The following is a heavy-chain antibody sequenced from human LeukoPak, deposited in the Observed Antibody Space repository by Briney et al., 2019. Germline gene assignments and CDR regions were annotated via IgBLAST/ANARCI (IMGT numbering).Heavy chain of an antibody. CDR3: ARTYGSGSYSPILI. Sequence: VASVKVSCKASGDTFSSYAILWVRQAPGQGLEWMGRIVPTVKIANYAQKFQGRVTITADKSTSTAYMELSSLRSEDTAVYYCARTYGSGSYSPILIWGQGTLVTVSS. CDR1: GDTFSSYA. J-gene: IGHJ4*02. CDR2: IVPTVKIA. V-gene: IGHV1-69*04. D-gene: IGHD3-10*01.